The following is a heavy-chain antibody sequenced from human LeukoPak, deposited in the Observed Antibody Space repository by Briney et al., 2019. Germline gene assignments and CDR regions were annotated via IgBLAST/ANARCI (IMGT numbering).Heavy chain of an antibody. J-gene: IGHJ6*02. CDR1: GGTFSSYA. CDR2: IIPIFGTA. D-gene: IGHD3-10*01. Sequence: ASVKVSCKASGGTFSSYAISWVRQAPGQGLEWMGGIIPIFGTANYAQKFQGRVTITADESTSTAYMELSSLRSEDTAVYYCARGALLFRGYYYYGMDVWGQGTTATVSS. CDR3: ARGALLFRGYYYYGMDV. V-gene: IGHV1-69*13.